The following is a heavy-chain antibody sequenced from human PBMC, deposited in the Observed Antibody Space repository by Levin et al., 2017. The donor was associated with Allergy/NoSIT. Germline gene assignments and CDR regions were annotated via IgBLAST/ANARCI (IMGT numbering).Heavy chain of an antibody. V-gene: IGHV3-30*18. D-gene: IGHD1-14*01. CDR3: AKEGPGRDFDY. Sequence: GGSLRLSCAASGFTFSSYAMHWVRQAPGKGLEWVAFISYDGSDKYYAESVKGRFTISRDDSKNTLYLQMYSLRAEDTAADYCAKEGPGRDFDYWGQGTLVAVSS. CDR1: GFTFSSYA. CDR2: ISYDGSDK. J-gene: IGHJ4*02.